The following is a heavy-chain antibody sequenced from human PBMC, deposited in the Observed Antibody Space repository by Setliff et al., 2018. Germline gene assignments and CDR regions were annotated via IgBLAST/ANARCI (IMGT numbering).Heavy chain of an antibody. CDR3: ARTSTGRYFDF. J-gene: IGHJ2*01. Sequence: PSETLSLTCSVSGDSMSGASIWSWIRQPPGRGLEWIANIYYSGTTHYSPSFESRVTMSVDTSKNQVSLKLSSVTAADSALYYCARTSTGRYFDFWGPGTLVTVSS. CDR2: IYYSGTT. CDR1: GDSMSGASI. D-gene: IGHD2-2*01. V-gene: IGHV4-38-2*02.